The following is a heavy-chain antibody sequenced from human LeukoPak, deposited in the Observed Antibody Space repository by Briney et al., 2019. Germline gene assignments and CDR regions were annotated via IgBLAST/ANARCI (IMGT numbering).Heavy chain of an antibody. Sequence: GASVKVSCKASGYTFTGYYIHWVRQAPGQGLEWMGRINPNGGGTDYAQKFQGRVTMTRDTSITTSYMELSRLRSDDAAMYWCARLSSHDAFDIWGQGTLVTVSS. CDR2: INPNGGGT. V-gene: IGHV1-2*06. CDR3: ARLSSHDAFDI. D-gene: IGHD3-16*02. J-gene: IGHJ3*02. CDR1: GYTFTGYY.